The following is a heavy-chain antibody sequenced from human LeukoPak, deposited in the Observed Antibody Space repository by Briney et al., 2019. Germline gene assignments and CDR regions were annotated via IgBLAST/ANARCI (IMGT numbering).Heavy chain of an antibody. V-gene: IGHV3-30*04. CDR1: GFTFSSYA. D-gene: IGHD3-10*01. CDR2: ISYDATNK. CDR3: VRGAPSYSGRRTPKFDY. J-gene: IGHJ4*02. Sequence: PGGSLRLSCEASGFTFSSYAMHWVRQAPGKGLEWVAGISYDATNKYYAGSVSVRFIISRDSSKNTLFFQMNRLTPEDTAVYYCVRGAPSYSGRRTPKFDYWGQGTLVTVSS.